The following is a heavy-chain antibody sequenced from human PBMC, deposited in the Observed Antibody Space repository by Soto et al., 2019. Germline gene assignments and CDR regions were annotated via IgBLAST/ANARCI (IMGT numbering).Heavy chain of an antibody. CDR1: GRSISSGGYY. CDR2: IYHSGST. Sequence: QVQLQESGPGLVKPSQTLSLTCSVSGRSISSGGYYWSWIRQPPGKGLEWIGYIYHSGSTYYNPSLKSRVTFSLDTSKNEFSLKLTSVTAADTAVYYCARDEKNSDYYSGMDVWGQGTTVTVSS. V-gene: IGHV4-30-4*01. J-gene: IGHJ6*02. CDR3: ARDEKNSDYYSGMDV. D-gene: IGHD3-10*01.